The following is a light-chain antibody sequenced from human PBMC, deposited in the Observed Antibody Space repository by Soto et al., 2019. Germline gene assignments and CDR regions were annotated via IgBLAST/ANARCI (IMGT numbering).Light chain of an antibody. Sequence: SALTQPHSVSGSPGQSITISCTGTIGDIGSYNRVSWYQQHPGKAPKLIIYEVTDRPSGVSNRFSGSKSGNTASLTISGLQAEDEAEYYCSSYTNINTRACVFGTGTKVTVL. V-gene: IGLV2-14*01. CDR1: IGDIGSYNR. CDR2: EVT. J-gene: IGLJ1*01. CDR3: SSYTNINTRACV.